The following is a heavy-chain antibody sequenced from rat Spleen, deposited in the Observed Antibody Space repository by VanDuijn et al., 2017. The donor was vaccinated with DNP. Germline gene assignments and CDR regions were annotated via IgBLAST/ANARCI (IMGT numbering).Heavy chain of an antibody. CDR2: IGSDAYAP. J-gene: IGHJ2*01. D-gene: IGHD4-3*01. V-gene: IGHV5-22*01. CDR3: VRWNSGHFDY. CDR1: GFSFSDYY. Sequence: EVQLVESGGGLVRPGGSLKLSCAVSGFSFSDYYMAWVRQAPTKGLEWVAYIGSDAYAPYYGDSVKGRFTISRDNAKSTLYLQMNTLRSEDMATYYCVRWNSGHFDYWGQGVMVTVSS.